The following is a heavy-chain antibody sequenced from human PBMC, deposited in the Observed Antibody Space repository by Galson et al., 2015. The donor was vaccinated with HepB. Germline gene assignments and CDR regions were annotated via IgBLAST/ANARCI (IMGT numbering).Heavy chain of an antibody. Sequence: SLRLSCAASGFTFSDYYMSWIRQAPGKGLEWVSYISSSSSYTNYADSVKGRFTISRDNAKNSLYLQMNSLRAEDTAVYYCARGGYDFWSGYSGGANWFDPWGQGTLVTVSS. J-gene: IGHJ5*02. CDR3: ARGGYDFWSGYSGGANWFDP. CDR1: GFTFSDYY. CDR2: ISSSSSYT. D-gene: IGHD3-3*01. V-gene: IGHV3-11*06.